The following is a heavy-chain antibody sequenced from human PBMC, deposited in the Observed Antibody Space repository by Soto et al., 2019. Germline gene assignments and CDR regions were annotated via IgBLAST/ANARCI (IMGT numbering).Heavy chain of an antibody. Sequence: EVQLLESGGGLVQPGGSLRLSCAASGFTFSSYAMTWVRQAPGKGLEWVSTISRSGDSTYYRDSVKGRFTISRDNSKNTVYLQMNSLRAEDTDGYYCAKTDTFNPQSSGRANRFDYWGQGTLVTVSS. V-gene: IGHV3-23*01. CDR3: AKTDTFNPQSSGRANRFDY. D-gene: IGHD6-19*01. CDR1: GFTFSSYA. J-gene: IGHJ4*02. CDR2: ISRSGDST.